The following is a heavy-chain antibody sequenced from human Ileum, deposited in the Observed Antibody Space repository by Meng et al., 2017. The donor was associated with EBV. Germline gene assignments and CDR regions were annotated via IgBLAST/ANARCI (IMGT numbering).Heavy chain of an antibody. Sequence: QVQLKEAGPGLVKPSETRSLTCAVSGGSISRSDWWSWVRQPPGKGLEWIGETSHSGSTNYSPSLKSRVTISLDKSKNQLSLKLNSVTAADTAVYYCASSDYYRSDYWGQGTLVTVSS. J-gene: IGHJ4*02. CDR1: GGSISRSDW. V-gene: IGHV4-4*02. CDR3: ASSDYYRSDY. D-gene: IGHD3-22*01. CDR2: TSHSGST.